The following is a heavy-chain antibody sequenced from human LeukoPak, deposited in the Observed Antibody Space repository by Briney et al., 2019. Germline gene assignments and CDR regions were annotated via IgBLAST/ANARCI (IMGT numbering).Heavy chain of an antibody. J-gene: IGHJ6*02. CDR2: ISNSGSTI. V-gene: IGHV3-48*02. CDR3: ARGAVGGFGGQPPYHYYGMDV. D-gene: IGHD3-10*01. Sequence: GGPLRLSCTASVFPFSAYAMNWVRQAPGKGLEWISYISNSGSTIYYADSAKGRFTISRDNAKNSLYLQMNSLRDEDTALYYCARGAVGGFGGQPPYHYYGMDVWDQGTTVIVSS. CDR1: VFPFSAYA.